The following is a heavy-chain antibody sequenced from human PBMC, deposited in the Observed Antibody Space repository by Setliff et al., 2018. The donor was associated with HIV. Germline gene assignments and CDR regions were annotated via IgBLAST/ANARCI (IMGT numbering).Heavy chain of an antibody. D-gene: IGHD3-3*01. J-gene: IGHJ4*02. V-gene: IGHV4-34*01. CDR1: GGSFSGYY. CDR3: ARGGLRQWNGF. Sequence: PSETLSLTCAVYGGSFSGYYWSWIRQPPGKGLEWIGEINHSGSTNYNPSLKSRVTISVVTSKNQFSLRLTSVTAADTGVYYCARGGLRQWNGFWGQGTLVTVSS. CDR2: INHSGST.